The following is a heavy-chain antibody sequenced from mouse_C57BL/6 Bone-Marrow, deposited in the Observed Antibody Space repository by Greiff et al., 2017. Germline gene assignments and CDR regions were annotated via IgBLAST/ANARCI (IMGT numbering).Heavy chain of an antibody. Sequence: EVMLVESGGGLVKPGGSLKLSCAASGLTFSDYGMHWVRQAPEKGLEWVAYISSGSSTIYYADTVKGRFTISRDNDKNTLFLQMTSLRSEDTAMYYCATLYYYGSSRYWYFDVWGTGTTVTVSS. CDR3: ATLYYYGSSRYWYFDV. V-gene: IGHV5-17*01. J-gene: IGHJ1*03. CDR1: GLTFSDYG. CDR2: ISSGSSTI. D-gene: IGHD1-1*01.